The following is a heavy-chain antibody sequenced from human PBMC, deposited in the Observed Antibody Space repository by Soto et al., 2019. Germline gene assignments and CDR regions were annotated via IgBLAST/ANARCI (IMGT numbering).Heavy chain of an antibody. CDR3: AKEAPYSSSWTPNFDY. J-gene: IGHJ4*02. V-gene: IGHV3-30*18. D-gene: IGHD6-13*01. CDR1: GFTFSSYG. Sequence: QVQLVESGGGVVQPGRSLRLSCAASGFTFSSYGMHWVRQAPGKGLEWVAVISYDGSYKYSADSVKGRFTISRDNSKNTRYLQMNSLRAEDTAVYYCAKEAPYSSSWTPNFDYWGQGTLVTVSS. CDR2: ISYDGSYK.